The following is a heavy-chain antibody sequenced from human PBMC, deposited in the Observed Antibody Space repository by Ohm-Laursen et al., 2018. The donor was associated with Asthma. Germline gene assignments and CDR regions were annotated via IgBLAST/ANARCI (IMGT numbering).Heavy chain of an antibody. Sequence: SLRLSCTASGFTFRSYAMHWVRQAPGKGLEWVAGIGPTGRATYYVDSVKGRFTISRDDSKNTLYLQMNSLRAEDTAVYYCAKVVVMDVWGQGTTVTVSS. CDR1: GFTFRSYA. CDR2: IGPTGRAT. D-gene: IGHD3-16*02. V-gene: IGHV3-23*01. J-gene: IGHJ6*02. CDR3: AKVVVMDV.